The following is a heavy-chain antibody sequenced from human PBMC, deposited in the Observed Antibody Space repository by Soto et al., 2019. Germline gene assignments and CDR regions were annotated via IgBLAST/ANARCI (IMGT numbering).Heavy chain of an antibody. CDR1: GGSISSSSYY. CDR2: IYYSGST. J-gene: IGHJ4*02. D-gene: IGHD5-12*01. V-gene: IGHV4-39*01. Sequence: PSETLSLTCTVSGGSISSSSYYWGWIRQPRGKGLEWIGSIYYSGSTYYNPSLKSRVTISVDTSKNQFSLKLSSVTAADTAVYYCARPGGAREMATHFDYWGQGTLVTVSS. CDR3: ARPGGAREMATHFDY.